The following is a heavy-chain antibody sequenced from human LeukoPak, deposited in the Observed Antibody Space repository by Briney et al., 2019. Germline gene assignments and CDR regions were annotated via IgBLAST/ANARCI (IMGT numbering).Heavy chain of an antibody. CDR2: VLNDGSTK. D-gene: IGHD1-26*01. J-gene: IGHJ4*02. V-gene: IGHV3-30*04. Sequence: GGSLRLSCAASGFTFNSFPMHWVRQAPGKGLEWVAVVLNDGSTKYYADYVRGRFTISRDNSKDTVYLQMNSLRVEDTVIYYCARGETTTSPYFDYWGQGTLVTVSS. CDR1: GFTFNSFP. CDR3: ARGETTTSPYFDY.